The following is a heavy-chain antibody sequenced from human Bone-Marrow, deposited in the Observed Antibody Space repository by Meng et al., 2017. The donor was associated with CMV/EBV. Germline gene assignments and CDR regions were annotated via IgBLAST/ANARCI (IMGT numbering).Heavy chain of an antibody. CDR1: GYTFTSYG. CDR3: ARSGDGYSFGYYGMDV. Sequence: ASVKVSCKTSGYTFTSYGISWVQQAPGQGLEWMGWISVYNGNTNYVQSLQGRVTMTTDTSTSTAYMEMRSLRSDDTAVYYCARSGDGYSFGYYGMDVWGQGTTVTVSS. V-gene: IGHV1-18*01. CDR2: ISVYNGNT. J-gene: IGHJ6*02. D-gene: IGHD5-24*01.